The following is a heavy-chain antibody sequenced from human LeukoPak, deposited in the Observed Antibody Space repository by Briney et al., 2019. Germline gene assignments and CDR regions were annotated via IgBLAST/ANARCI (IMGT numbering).Heavy chain of an antibody. D-gene: IGHD6-19*01. V-gene: IGHV3-21*01. CDR1: GFTFRTYC. CDR3: ARDKAAVAGSAIFDY. CDR2: ISSSSTYI. Sequence: GGSLRLFCAASGFTFRTYCMNWVRQAPGKGLEWVSGISSSSTYIFYADSVKGRFTISRDNAKDSLDLQMNSLRAEDTAVYYCARDKAAVAGSAIFDYWGRGTLVIVSS. J-gene: IGHJ4*02.